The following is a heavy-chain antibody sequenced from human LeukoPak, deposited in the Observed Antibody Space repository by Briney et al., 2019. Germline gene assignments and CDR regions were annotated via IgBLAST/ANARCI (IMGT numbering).Heavy chain of an antibody. D-gene: IGHD3-10*02. V-gene: IGHV3-23*01. Sequence: PGGSLRLSCAASGFTFSSYAMSWVRQAPGKGLEWVSTFSGSGGNTYYADSVKGRFTISRDNAENSLYLQMNSLRAEDTAVYYCAELGITMIGGVWGKGTTVTISS. CDR1: GFTFSSYA. CDR3: AELGITMIGGV. CDR2: FSGSGGNT. J-gene: IGHJ6*04.